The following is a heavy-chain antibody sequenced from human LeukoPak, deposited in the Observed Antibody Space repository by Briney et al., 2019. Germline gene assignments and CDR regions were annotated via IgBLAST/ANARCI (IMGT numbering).Heavy chain of an antibody. Sequence: PGGSLTLSCAASGFTISDYWMSWVRQAPGKGLEWVANIKQDGSEKYFVDSVKGRFTISRDNAKNSFYLQMNSLRAEDTALYYCARERVAVPGGDCWGQGTLVTVSS. CDR1: GFTISDYW. V-gene: IGHV3-7*04. J-gene: IGHJ4*02. CDR2: IKQDGSEK. CDR3: ARERVAVPGGDC. D-gene: IGHD6-19*01.